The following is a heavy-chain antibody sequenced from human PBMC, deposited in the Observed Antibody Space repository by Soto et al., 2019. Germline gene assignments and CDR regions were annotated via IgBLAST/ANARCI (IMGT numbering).Heavy chain of an antibody. Sequence: EVQLLESGGGLVQPGGSLRLSCAASGFTFSSYAMSWVRQAPGKGLEWVSAISGSGGSTYYADSVKGRFTISRDNSKNTLYLQMNSLRAEDTAVYYCAKRPGCSGGSCYGSNWFDPWGQGTLVTVSS. CDR2: ISGSGGST. J-gene: IGHJ5*02. D-gene: IGHD2-15*01. CDR3: AKRPGCSGGSCYGSNWFDP. V-gene: IGHV3-23*01. CDR1: GFTFSSYA.